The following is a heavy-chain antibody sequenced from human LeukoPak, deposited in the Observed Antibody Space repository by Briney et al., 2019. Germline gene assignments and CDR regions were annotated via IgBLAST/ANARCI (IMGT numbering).Heavy chain of an antibody. CDR1: GGSISSSSNY. D-gene: IGHD6-19*01. Sequence: PSETLSLTCTVSGGSISSSSNYWGWIRQSPGKGLEWIGSVYYSGSTYYNPSVKSRVTISLDTSKNQFSLNLSSVTAADTAVYFCARNRSIAVTGIGRPNAFDIWGQGTMVTVAS. CDR2: VYYSGST. CDR3: ARNRSIAVTGIGRPNAFDI. V-gene: IGHV4-39*01. J-gene: IGHJ3*02.